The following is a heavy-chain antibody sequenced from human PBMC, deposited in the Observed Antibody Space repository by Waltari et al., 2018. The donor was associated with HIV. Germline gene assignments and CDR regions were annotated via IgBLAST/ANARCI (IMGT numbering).Heavy chain of an antibody. CDR1: GYTFTGYY. CDR3: ARVPYYYDTSAYPDY. V-gene: IGHV1-2*02. J-gene: IGHJ4*02. CDR2: INPNSGGT. D-gene: IGHD3-22*01. Sequence: QVQLVQSGAEVKKPGASVKVSCKASGYTFTGYYMHRVRQAPGQGLEWMGWINPNSGGTNYAQKFQGRVTMTRDTSITTAYMEVSRLRSDDTAVYYCARVPYYYDTSAYPDYWGQGTLVTVSS.